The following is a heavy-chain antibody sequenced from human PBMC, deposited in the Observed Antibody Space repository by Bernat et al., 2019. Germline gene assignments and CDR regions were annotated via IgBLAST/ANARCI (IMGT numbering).Heavy chain of an antibody. D-gene: IGHD4-17*01. Sequence: QVQLVESGGGVVQPGRSLRLSCAASGFTFSSYAMHWVRQAPGKGLEWVAVISYDGSNKYYADSVKGRFTISRDNSKNTLYLQMNSLRAEDTAVYYCAREGSTVNTWAYFDYWGQGTLVTVSS. CDR1: GFTFSSYA. J-gene: IGHJ4*02. CDR2: ISYDGSNK. CDR3: AREGSTVNTWAYFDY. V-gene: IGHV3-30-3*01.